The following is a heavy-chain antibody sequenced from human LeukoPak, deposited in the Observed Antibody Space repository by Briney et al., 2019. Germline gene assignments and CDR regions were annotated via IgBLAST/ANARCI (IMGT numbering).Heavy chain of an antibody. V-gene: IGHV3-23*01. CDR2: ISGIGDST. CDR1: GFTFSSYA. CDR3: AKVPPYDSSGYYFYYFDY. D-gene: IGHD3-22*01. Sequence: GGSLRLSCAASGFTFSSYAMSWVRQAPGKGLEWVSTISGIGDSTYYADSVKGRFTISRDNSKNTLYLQMNSLRAEDTAVYYCAKVPPYDSSGYYFYYFDYWGQGTLVTVSS. J-gene: IGHJ4*02.